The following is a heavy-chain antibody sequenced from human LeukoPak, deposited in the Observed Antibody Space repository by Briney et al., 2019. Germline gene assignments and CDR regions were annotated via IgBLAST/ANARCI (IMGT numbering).Heavy chain of an antibody. V-gene: IGHV4-59*01. CDR1: GGSISGYY. CDR3: ARLRGNYFPDY. Sequence: SETLSLTCAVSGGSISGYYWSWIRQPPGKGLEWIGYIYYSGSTNYNPTLKSRLAISVDTSKNQFSLNLNSVTAADTAVYYCARLRGNYFPDYWGQGTLVTVSS. CDR2: IYYSGST. J-gene: IGHJ4*02. D-gene: IGHD4-11*01.